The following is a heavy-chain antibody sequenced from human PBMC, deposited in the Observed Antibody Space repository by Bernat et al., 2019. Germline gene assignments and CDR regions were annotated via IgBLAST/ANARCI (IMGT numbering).Heavy chain of an antibody. Sequence: QITLKESGPTLVKPTQTLTLTCTFSGFSLSTTGVGVGWSRQPPGKALEWLSRIDWDDDKRYSPSLKKRLTITKDTSKKQVVLTMTNMDPVDTATYYCVRSKALGIFYSYFDPLGHGTLFTVSS. CDR2: IDWDDDK. J-gene: IGHJ5*02. V-gene: IGHV2-5*02. D-gene: IGHD2-15*01. CDR1: GFSLSTTGVG. CDR3: VRSKALGIFYSYFDP.